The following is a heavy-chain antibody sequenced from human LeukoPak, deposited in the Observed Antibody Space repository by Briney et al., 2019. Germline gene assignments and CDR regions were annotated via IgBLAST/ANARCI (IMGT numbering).Heavy chain of an antibody. V-gene: IGHV4-31*03. CDR1: GGSISSGGYY. Sequence: SQTLSLTCTVSGGSISSGGYYWSWIRQHPGKGLEWIGYIYHSGSTYYNPSLKSRVTISVDTSKNQFSLKLSSVTAADTAVYYCARDPRYYDSSGYYYDWFDPWGQGTLVTVSS. CDR3: ARDPRYYDSSGYYYDWFDP. CDR2: IYHSGST. J-gene: IGHJ5*02. D-gene: IGHD3-22*01.